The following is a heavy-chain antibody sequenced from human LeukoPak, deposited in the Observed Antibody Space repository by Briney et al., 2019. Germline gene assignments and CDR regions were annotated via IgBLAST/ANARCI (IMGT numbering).Heavy chain of an antibody. CDR2: INHSGST. V-gene: IGHV4-34*01. CDR3: ARLRRGDYVWGSYRPGGYDY. CDR1: GGSFSGYY. J-gene: IGHJ4*02. Sequence: PSETLSLTCAVHGGSFSGYYWSWIRQPPGKGLEWIGEINHSGSTNYNPSLKSRVTISVDTSKNQFSLKLSSVTAADTAVYYCARLRRGDYVWGSYRPGGYDYWGQGTLVTVSS. D-gene: IGHD3-16*02.